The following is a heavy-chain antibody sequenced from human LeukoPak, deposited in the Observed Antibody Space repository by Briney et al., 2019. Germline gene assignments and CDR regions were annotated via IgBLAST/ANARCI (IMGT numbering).Heavy chain of an antibody. CDR1: GGSCSGYY. CDR3: ARGLNTAMVY. V-gene: IGHV4-34*01. J-gene: IGHJ4*02. Sequence: SETLSLTCAVYGGSCSGYYWSWIRQPPGKGLEWIGEINHSGSTNYNPSLKSRVTISVDTSKNQFSLKLSSVTAADTAVYYCARGLNTAMVYWGQGTLVTVSS. D-gene: IGHD5-18*01. CDR2: INHSGST.